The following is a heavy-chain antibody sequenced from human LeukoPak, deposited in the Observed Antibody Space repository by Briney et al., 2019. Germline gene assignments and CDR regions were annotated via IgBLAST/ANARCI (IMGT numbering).Heavy chain of an antibody. J-gene: IGHJ6*03. CDR2: ISAYNGNT. CDR1: GYTFTSHG. Sequence: ASVKVSCKASGYTFTSHGISWVRQAPGQGLEWMGWISAYNGNTNYAQKLQGRVTMTTDTSTSTAYMELRSLRSDDTAVYYCARVRCGGDCFLYYYDYMDVWGKGTTVTVSS. CDR3: ARVRCGGDCFLYYYDYMDV. D-gene: IGHD2-21*01. V-gene: IGHV1-18*01.